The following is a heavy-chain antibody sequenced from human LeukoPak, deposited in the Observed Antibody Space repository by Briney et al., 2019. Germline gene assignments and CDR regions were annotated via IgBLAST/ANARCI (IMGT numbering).Heavy chain of an antibody. CDR1: GFPFSSSN. CDR2: INRRSSYI. Sequence: KPGESLTLSCAASGFPFSSSNMIWVRQAPGKGREWVSAINRRSSYIYFSYSLKRRFSITRDNAKNSLYLQMSSLRAEESAVYYCARARHPMGHDFWSAYPRYWSFDLWGRGTLVTVSS. V-gene: IGHV3-21*01. D-gene: IGHD3-3*01. J-gene: IGHJ2*01. CDR3: ARARHPMGHDFWSAYPRYWSFDL.